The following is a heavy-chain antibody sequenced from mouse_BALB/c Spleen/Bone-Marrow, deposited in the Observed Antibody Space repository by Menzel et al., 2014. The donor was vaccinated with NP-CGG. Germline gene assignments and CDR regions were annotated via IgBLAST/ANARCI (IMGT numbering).Heavy chain of an antibody. V-gene: IGHV5-4*02. CDR2: ISDGGSYT. CDR3: EREVAMDY. Sequence: EVQGVESGGGLVKPGGSLKLSCAASGFTFSDYYMYWVRQTPEKRLEWVATISDGGSYTYYPDSVKGRFTISRDNAKNNLYLQMSSLKSEDTAMYYCEREVAMDYWGQGTSVTVSS. CDR1: GFTFSDYY. J-gene: IGHJ4*01.